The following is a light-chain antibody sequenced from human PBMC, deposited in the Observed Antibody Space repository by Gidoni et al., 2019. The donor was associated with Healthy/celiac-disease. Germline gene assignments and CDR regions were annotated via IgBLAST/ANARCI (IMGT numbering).Light chain of an antibody. V-gene: IGKV1-39*01. CDR3: QQTYSTLPT. CDR2: AAS. J-gene: IGKJ1*01. Sequence: DIQMTQSPSSLSAFVGDRVTISCRASQSISSYLNWYQQKQEKAPKLLIYAASSLQSGVPSRFSGSGSGTDFTLTISSLQPEDFATYYCQQTYSTLPTFXXXTKVEIK. CDR1: QSISSY.